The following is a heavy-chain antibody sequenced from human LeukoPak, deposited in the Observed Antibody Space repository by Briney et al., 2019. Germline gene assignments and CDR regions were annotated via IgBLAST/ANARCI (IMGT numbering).Heavy chain of an antibody. D-gene: IGHD2-15*01. CDR2: INPNSGGT. V-gene: IGHV1-2*02. J-gene: IGHJ5*02. CDR3: ARVRRGGSHLNWFDP. CDR1: GYTFTGYY. Sequence: ASVKVSCKASGYTFTGYYMHWVRQAPGQGLEWMGWINPNSGGTNYAQKFQGRVTMTRDTSISTACMELSRLRSDDTAVYYCARVRRGGSHLNWFDPWGQGTLVTVSS.